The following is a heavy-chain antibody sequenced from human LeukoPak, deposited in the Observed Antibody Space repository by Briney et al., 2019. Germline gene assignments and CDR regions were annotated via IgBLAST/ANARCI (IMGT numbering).Heavy chain of an antibody. CDR1: GFTFSSYA. Sequence: GGSLRLSCAASGFTFSSYAMHWVRQAPGRGLEWVAVISYDGSNKYYANSVKGRFTISRDNSKNTLYLQMNSLRAEDTAVYYCARDQGSRGDYALDYWGQGTLVTVSS. CDR3: ARDQGSRGDYALDY. J-gene: IGHJ4*02. CDR2: ISYDGSNK. V-gene: IGHV3-30*04. D-gene: IGHD4-17*01.